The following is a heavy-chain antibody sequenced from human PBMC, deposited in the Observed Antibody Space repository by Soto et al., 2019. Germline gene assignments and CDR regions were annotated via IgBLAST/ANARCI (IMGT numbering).Heavy chain of an antibody. D-gene: IGHD6-13*01. J-gene: IGHJ6*02. Sequence: GGSLSLSCAASGFTFSSYSMNWVRQAPGKGLEWVSSISSSSSYIYYADSVKGRFTISRDNAKNSLYLQMNSLRAEDTAVYYCAREAAHFRPYGMDVWGQGTTVTVSS. V-gene: IGHV3-21*01. CDR3: AREAAHFRPYGMDV. CDR1: GFTFSSYS. CDR2: ISSSSSYI.